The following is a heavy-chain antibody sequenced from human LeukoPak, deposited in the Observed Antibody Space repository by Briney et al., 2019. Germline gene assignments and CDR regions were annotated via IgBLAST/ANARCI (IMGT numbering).Heavy chain of an antibody. V-gene: IGHV4-59*01. CDR2: IYYSGST. Sequence: SETLSLTCTVSGGSIRSYYWSWIRQPPGKGLEWIGYIYYSGSTNYNPSLKSRVTISVDTSKNQFSLKLSSVIAADTAVYYCARVGRDGYNLDYWGQGTLVTVSS. CDR1: GGSIRSYY. D-gene: IGHD5-24*01. CDR3: ARVGRDGYNLDY. J-gene: IGHJ4*02.